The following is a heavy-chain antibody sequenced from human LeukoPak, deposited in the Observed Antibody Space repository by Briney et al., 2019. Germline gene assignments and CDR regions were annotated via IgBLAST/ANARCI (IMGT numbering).Heavy chain of an antibody. J-gene: IGHJ4*02. CDR1: GYTFTSYG. Sequence: GASVNVSCKASGYTFTSYGISWVRQAPGQGLEWMGWISAYNGNTNYAQKLQGRVTMTTDTSTSTAYMELRSLRSDDTAVYYCARNEVLRELGLSDYWGQGTLVTVSS. V-gene: IGHV1-18*01. CDR3: ARNEVLRELGLSDY. CDR2: ISAYNGNT. D-gene: IGHD3-10*01.